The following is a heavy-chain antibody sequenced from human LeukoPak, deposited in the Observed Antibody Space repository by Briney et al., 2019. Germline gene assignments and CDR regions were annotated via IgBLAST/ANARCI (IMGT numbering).Heavy chain of an antibody. D-gene: IGHD2-21*02. V-gene: IGHV1-46*01. Sequence: ASVKVSCKASGYTFTSYYMHWVRQAPGQGLEWMGIINPSGGGTSYAQKFQGRVTMTRDTSTSTVYMELSSLRSEDTAVYYCARDRCGGDCFNWFDPWGQGTLVTVSS. CDR3: ARDRCGGDCFNWFDP. CDR2: INPSGGGT. CDR1: GYTFTSYY. J-gene: IGHJ5*02.